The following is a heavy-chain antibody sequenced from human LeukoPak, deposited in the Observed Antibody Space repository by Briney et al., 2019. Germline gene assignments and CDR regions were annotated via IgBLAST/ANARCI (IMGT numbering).Heavy chain of an antibody. CDR3: ARARAPYYHDRNGLSAFDI. V-gene: IGHV1-8*01. D-gene: IGHD3-22*01. CDR1: GYTFTSYY. CDR2: MNPNSWNT. Sequence: ASVKVSCKASGYTFTSYYINWGRHATGQGLEWMGCMNPNSWNTGYAQKVQGRVTQTRDTSISTAYMELRRLRSDDTAVYYCARARAPYYHDRNGLSAFDIWGQGTMVTVSS. J-gene: IGHJ3*02.